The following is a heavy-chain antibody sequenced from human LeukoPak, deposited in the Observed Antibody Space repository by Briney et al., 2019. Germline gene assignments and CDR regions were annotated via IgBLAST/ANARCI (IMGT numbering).Heavy chain of an antibody. CDR1: GFIFSSYS. CDR3: AKEVSVVGAPDY. V-gene: IGHV3-7*01. CDR2: INPDGSQI. J-gene: IGHJ4*02. D-gene: IGHD1-26*01. Sequence: PGGSLRLSCGASGFIFSSYSMNWVRQAPGKGLEWVANINPDGSQIYYVDSMRGRFTVSRDNAKNSLYLQMNSLRVEDSAVYYCAKEVSVVGAPDYWGQGSLVTVSS.